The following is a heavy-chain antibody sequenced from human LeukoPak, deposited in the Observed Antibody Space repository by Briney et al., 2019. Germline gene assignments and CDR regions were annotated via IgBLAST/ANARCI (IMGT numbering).Heavy chain of an antibody. CDR2: ISSSGSTI. CDR1: GFTFSSYE. V-gene: IGHV3-48*03. J-gene: IGHJ6*04. Sequence: GGSLRLSCAASGFTFSSYEMNWVRQAPGKGLEWVSYISSSGSTIYYADSVKGRFTISRDHAKNSLYLQMNSLRAEDTAVYYCAELGITMIGGVWGKGTTVTISS. CDR3: AELGITMIGGV. D-gene: IGHD3-10*02.